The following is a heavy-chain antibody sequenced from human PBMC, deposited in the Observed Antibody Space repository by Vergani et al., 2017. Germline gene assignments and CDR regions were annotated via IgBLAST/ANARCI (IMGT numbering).Heavy chain of an antibody. CDR2: IHYDGSHE. J-gene: IGHJ3*02. CDR3: ARGRTTETTDLDGFDI. CDR1: GFSFSSFG. V-gene: IGHV3-33*01. Sequence: QVQLVESGGGVVQPGRSLRLSCAASGFSFSSFGFHWVRQAPGKGLEWVAFIHYDGSHEYYIDSVKGRFTISRDNSKNTLILQMNGLRADDTAVYYCARGRTTETTDLDGFDIWGQGTMVSVSS. D-gene: IGHD4-17*01.